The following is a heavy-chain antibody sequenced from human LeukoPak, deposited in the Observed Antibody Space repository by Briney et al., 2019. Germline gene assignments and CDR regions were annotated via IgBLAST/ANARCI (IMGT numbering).Heavy chain of an antibody. CDR2: INHSGST. V-gene: IGHV4-34*01. J-gene: IGHJ4*02. CDR3: ARRHNVGFDY. D-gene: IGHD1-14*01. CDR1: GGSFSGYY. Sequence: PSETLSLTCAVYGGSFSGYYWSWIRQPPGKGLEWLGEINHSGSTNYNPSLKSRVTISVETSKNQFSLKLSSVTAADTAVYYCARRHNVGFDYWGQGTLVTVSS.